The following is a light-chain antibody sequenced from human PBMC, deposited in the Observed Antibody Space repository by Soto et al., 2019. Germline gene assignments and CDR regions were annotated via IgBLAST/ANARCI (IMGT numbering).Light chain of an antibody. J-gene: IGLJ2*01. Sequence: SYELTQPPSVSVAPGKTARITCGGNNIGSKSVHWYQQKPGQAPVLVIYYDSDRPSGIPERFSGSNSGNTATLTISRVEAGDEADYYYQVWDSSSDHRGVFGGGTKLTVL. CDR1: NIGSKS. CDR3: QVWDSSSDHRGV. V-gene: IGLV3-21*04. CDR2: YDS.